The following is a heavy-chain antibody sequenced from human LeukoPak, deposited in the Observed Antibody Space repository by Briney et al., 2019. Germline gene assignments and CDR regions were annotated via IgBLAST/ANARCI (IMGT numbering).Heavy chain of an antibody. D-gene: IGHD2-21*01. V-gene: IGHV3-64*01. CDR2: ISSNGVGT. CDR3: ARGVMAARLYYFDY. Sequence: GGSLRLSCAASGLTFSSYAMHWVRQAPGKGLEYVSSISSNGVGTQYANSVKGRFTISRDNSKNTLYLQMGSLRPEDMAVYYCARGVMAARLYYFDYWGRGILVTVSS. CDR1: GLTFSSYA. J-gene: IGHJ4*02.